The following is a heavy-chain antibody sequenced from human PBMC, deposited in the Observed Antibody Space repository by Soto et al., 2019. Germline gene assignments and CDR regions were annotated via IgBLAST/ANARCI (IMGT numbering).Heavy chain of an antibody. Sequence: ASVKVSCKASGYTFTSYAMHWVRQAPGQRLEWMGWINAGNGNTKYSQKFQGRVTITRDTSASTAYMELISVTAADTAVYFCARVPVAVAATEDYYGLDVWGQGTTVTVSS. CDR3: ARVPVAVAATEDYYGLDV. V-gene: IGHV1-3*01. CDR2: INAGNGNT. J-gene: IGHJ6*02. D-gene: IGHD2-15*01. CDR1: GYTFTSYA.